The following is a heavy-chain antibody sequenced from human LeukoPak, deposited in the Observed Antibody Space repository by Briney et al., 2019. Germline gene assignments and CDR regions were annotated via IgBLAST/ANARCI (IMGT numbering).Heavy chain of an antibody. CDR3: ARGGYSSSWYPC. CDR2: INSDGSST. Sequence: GGSLRLSCAASGFTFSSYWMHWVRQAPGKGLVWVSRINSDGSSTNYADSVKGRFTISRDNAKNTLYLQMNSLRAEDTAVYYCARGGYSSSWYPCWGQGTLVTVSS. D-gene: IGHD6-13*01. V-gene: IGHV3-74*01. CDR1: GFTFSSYW. J-gene: IGHJ4*02.